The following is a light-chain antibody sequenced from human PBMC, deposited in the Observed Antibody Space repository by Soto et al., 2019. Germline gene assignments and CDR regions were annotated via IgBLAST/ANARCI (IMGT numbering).Light chain of an antibody. CDR3: QHYTGSQWT. V-gene: IGKV3-20*01. J-gene: IGKJ1*01. CDR2: DAS. CDR1: QSVTSNS. Sequence: IVVTQSPGTLSLSPGDRATLSCRASQSVTSNSLAWYQQKPGQAPRLLIYDASSRATGIPDRFSGSGSGTDFTLIISRLDPEDFAVYYCQHYTGSQWTFGQGTKVEIK.